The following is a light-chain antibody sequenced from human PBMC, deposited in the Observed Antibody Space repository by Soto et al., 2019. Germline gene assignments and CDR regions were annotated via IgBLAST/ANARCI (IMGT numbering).Light chain of an antibody. CDR1: QSVSSSY. CDR2: GAS. V-gene: IGKV3-20*01. CDR3: QQYGSSPLYT. Sequence: EIVLTQSPGTLSLSPGERATLSCRANQSVSSSYLAWYQQKPGQAPRLLIYGASSRATGIPDRFSGSGSGTDLSLTISRLVPEDFAMYYCQQYGSSPLYTFGQGTKLEIK. J-gene: IGKJ2*01.